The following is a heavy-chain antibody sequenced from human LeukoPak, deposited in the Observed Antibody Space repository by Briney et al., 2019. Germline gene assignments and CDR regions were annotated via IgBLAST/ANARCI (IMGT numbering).Heavy chain of an antibody. CDR3: ARGYCSSTSCYGWFDP. CDR2: ISAYNGNT. Sequence: ASVKVSCTASGYTFTSYGISWVRQAPGQGLEWMGWISAYNGNTNYAQKFQGRVTITADKSTSTAYMELSSLRSEDTAVYYCARGYCSSTSCYGWFDPWGQGTLVTVSS. V-gene: IGHV1-18*01. CDR1: GYTFTSYG. D-gene: IGHD2-2*01. J-gene: IGHJ5*02.